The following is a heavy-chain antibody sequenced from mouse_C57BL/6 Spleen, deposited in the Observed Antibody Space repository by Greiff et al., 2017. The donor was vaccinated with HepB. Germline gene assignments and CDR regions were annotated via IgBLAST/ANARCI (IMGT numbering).Heavy chain of an antibody. Sequence: EVQLQESGGGLVQPGGSLKLSCAASGFTFSDYYMYWVRQTPEKRLEWVAYISNGGGSTYYPDTVKGRFTISRDNAKNALYLQMSRLKSEDTAMYYCARHDRGFDYWGQGTTLTVSS. CDR3: ARHDRGFDY. CDR1: GFTFSDYY. CDR2: ISNGGGST. J-gene: IGHJ2*01. D-gene: IGHD3-2*01. V-gene: IGHV5-12*01.